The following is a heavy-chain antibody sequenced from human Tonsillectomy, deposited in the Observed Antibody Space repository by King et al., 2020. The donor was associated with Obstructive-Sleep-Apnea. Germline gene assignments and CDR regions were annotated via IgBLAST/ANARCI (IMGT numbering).Heavy chain of an antibody. V-gene: IGHV4-39*07. CDR3: AGVIGYRGYRPLSPWFGP. CDR2: IYYSGST. Sequence: QLQESGPGLVKPSETLSLTCTVSGGSFSSNTYYWGWIRQPPGKGLEWIGSIYYSGSTYCNPSLKSRVTISVDTSKNQFSLKLSSVTAADTAGYYCAGVIGYRGYRPLSPWFGPWGQGTLVTVSS. J-gene: IGHJ5*02. D-gene: IGHD5-12*01. CDR1: GGSFSSNTYY.